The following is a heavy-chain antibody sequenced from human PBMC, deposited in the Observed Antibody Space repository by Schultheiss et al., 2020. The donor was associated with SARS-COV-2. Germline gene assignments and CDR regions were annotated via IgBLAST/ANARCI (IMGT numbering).Heavy chain of an antibody. CDR2: IKQDGSEK. Sequence: GGSLRLSCAASGFTFSSYWMSWVRQAPGKGLEWVANIKQDGSEKYYVDSVKGRFTISRDNAKNSLYLQMNTLRAEDTAVYYCATCLKWGSWDNYFDYWGQGTLVTVSS. V-gene: IGHV3-7*03. CDR3: ATCLKWGSWDNYFDY. CDR1: GFTFSSYW. J-gene: IGHJ4*02. D-gene: IGHD1-26*01.